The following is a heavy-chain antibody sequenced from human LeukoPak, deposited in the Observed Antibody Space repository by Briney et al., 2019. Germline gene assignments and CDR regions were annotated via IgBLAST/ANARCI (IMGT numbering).Heavy chain of an antibody. CDR3: ALGAGYQLLPGYYYYMDV. Sequence: GGSLRLSCAASGFTVSSNYMSWVRQAPGKGLEWVSVIYSGGSTYYADSVKGRFTISRDNSKNTLYLQMNSLRAEDTAVYYCALGAGYQLLPGYYYYMDVWSKGTTVTVS. CDR2: IYSGGST. V-gene: IGHV3-53*01. CDR1: GFTVSSNY. D-gene: IGHD2-2*01. J-gene: IGHJ6*03.